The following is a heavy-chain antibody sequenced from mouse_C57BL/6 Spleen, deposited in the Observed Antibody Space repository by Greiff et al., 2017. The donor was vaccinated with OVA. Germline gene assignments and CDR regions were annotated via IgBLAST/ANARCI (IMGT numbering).Heavy chain of an antibody. CDR2: IGDVGSYT. Sequence: EVQRVESGGGLVKPGGSLKLSCAASGFNIKSNAMSWVRQTPEQRLEWVATIGDVGSYTYYPDNVKGRFTISRDNAKNNQYLQMSHLKSEDTAMYDCARSALSDGSSAFADWGKGTLVTVAA. J-gene: IGHJ3*01. CDR3: ARSALSDGSSAFAD. CDR1: GFNIKSNA. V-gene: IGHV5-4*01. D-gene: IGHD1-1*01.